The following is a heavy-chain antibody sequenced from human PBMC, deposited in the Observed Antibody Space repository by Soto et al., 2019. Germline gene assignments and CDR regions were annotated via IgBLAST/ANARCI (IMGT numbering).Heavy chain of an antibody. CDR1: GTTFISTA. Sequence: GGSLRLSCAASGTTFISTAMPWVRRSPGKGLEWVGVITFGGRTKYYADPVKGRFTIPRDDSKNTLFLQMNSLRAEDTAVYYCARGGGGSYYYDLDVWGQGTTVTVS. J-gene: IGHJ6*02. D-gene: IGHD2-15*01. CDR2: ITFGGRTK. V-gene: IGHV3-30*03. CDR3: ARGGGGSYYYDLDV.